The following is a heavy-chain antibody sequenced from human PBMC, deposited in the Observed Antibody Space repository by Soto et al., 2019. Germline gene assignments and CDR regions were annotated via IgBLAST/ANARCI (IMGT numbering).Heavy chain of an antibody. J-gene: IGHJ4*02. CDR1: GYTFTSYA. CDR3: ARADSSGSPLSY. V-gene: IGHV1-3*01. D-gene: IGHD3-22*01. Sequence: ASVKVSCKASGYTFTSYAMHWVRQAPGQRLEWMGWVNAGNGNTKYSQKFQGRVTITRDTSASTAYMEVSSLRSDDTAVYYCARADSSGSPLSYWGQGTLVTVSS. CDR2: VNAGNGNT.